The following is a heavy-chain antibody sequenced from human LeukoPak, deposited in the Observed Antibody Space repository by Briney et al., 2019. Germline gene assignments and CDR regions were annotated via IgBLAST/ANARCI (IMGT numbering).Heavy chain of an antibody. Sequence: GGSLRLSCAASGFTFSTYWMHWVRRAPGKGLVWVSRISTDGSVTSYADSVKGRFTISRENAKNTMYLQMNSLRAEDTAVYYCARIGGSGSYSGHYFDHWGQGTLVTVSS. D-gene: IGHD3-10*01. CDR1: GFTFSTYW. J-gene: IGHJ4*02. V-gene: IGHV3-74*01. CDR3: ARIGGSGSYSGHYFDH. CDR2: ISTDGSVT.